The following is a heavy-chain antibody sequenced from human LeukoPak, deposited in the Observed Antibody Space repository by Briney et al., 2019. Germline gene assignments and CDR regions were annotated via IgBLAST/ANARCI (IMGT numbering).Heavy chain of an antibody. CDR1: GFTFSSYW. Sequence: GGSLRLSCAVSGFTFSSYWMYWVRHTPGKGLVWVSRINSDGSSTSYADSVKGRFTISRDNAKNTVYLQMNSLRAEDTAVYYCARGGVDYWGQGTLVTVSS. CDR3: ARGGVDY. D-gene: IGHD3-16*01. J-gene: IGHJ4*02. CDR2: INSDGSST. V-gene: IGHV3-74*01.